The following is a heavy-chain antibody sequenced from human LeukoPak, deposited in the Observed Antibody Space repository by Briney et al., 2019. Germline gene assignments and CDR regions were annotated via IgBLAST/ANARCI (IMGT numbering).Heavy chain of an antibody. CDR2: INPNSGGT. V-gene: IGHV1-2*04. J-gene: IGHJ5*02. CDR3: ARGVHSGDWFDP. Sequence: ASVKVSCKASGYTFTSYYMHWVRQAPGQGLEWMGWINPNSGGTNYAQKFQGWVTMTRDTSISTAYMELSRLRSDDTAVYYCARGVHSGDWFDPWGQGTLVTVSS. D-gene: IGHD6-25*01. CDR1: GYTFTSYY.